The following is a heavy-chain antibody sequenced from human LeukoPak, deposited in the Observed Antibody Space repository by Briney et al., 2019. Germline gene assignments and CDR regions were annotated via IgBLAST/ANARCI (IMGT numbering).Heavy chain of an antibody. CDR3: AKDLSGYSSSSAL. CDR1: GFTFSIYA. D-gene: IGHD6-6*01. Sequence: GGSLRLSCAASGFTFSIYAMSWVRQAPGKGLEWVSAISGSGGSTYYADSVKGRFTISRDNSKNTLYLQMNSLRAEDTAVYYCAKDLSGYSSSSALWGQGTLVTVSS. CDR2: ISGSGGST. V-gene: IGHV3-23*01. J-gene: IGHJ4*02.